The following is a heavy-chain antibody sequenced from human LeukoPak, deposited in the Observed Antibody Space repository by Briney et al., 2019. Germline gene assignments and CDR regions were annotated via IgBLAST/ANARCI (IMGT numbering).Heavy chain of an antibody. D-gene: IGHD2-21*02. CDR2: IKSDGST. J-gene: IGHJ1*01. CDR3: ARAPSEIGGYYPEYFRH. Sequence: GGSLRLSCAVSGFTFSSYWMHWVRQAPGKGLVWVSRIKSDGSTNYTDSVKGRFTISRDNSKNTLSLQMNSLRAEDTGVYYCARAPSEIGGYYPEYFRHWGKGTLVTVSS. V-gene: IGHV3-74*01. CDR1: GFTFSSYW.